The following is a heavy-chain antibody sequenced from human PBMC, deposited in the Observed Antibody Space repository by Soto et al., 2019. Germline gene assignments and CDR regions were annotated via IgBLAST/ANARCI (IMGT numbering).Heavy chain of an antibody. CDR2: IYHSGST. J-gene: IGHJ3*02. V-gene: IGHV4-4*02. CDR1: GASISSTNW. CDR3: ARDKGQIIKMEAFDI. D-gene: IGHD3-3*01. Sequence: QVQLQESGPGLVEPSKTLSLTCAVSGASISSTNWWRWVRQPPGKGLEWIGEIYHSGSTNYNPSHKSRVTISVDKSKNHFSLKLISVTAADTAIYYCARDKGQIIKMEAFDIWGQGTMVTVSS.